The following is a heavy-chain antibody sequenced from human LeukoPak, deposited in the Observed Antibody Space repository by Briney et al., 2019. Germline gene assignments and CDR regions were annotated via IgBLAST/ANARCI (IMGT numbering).Heavy chain of an antibody. CDR1: GGSISSYY. CDR2: IYTSGST. V-gene: IGHV4-4*07. Sequence: SETLSLTCTVSGGSISSYYWSWIRQPAGKGLEWIGRIYTSGSTNYNPSLKSRVTMSVDTSKNQFSLKPSSVTAADTAVYYCAREGETTVTTFGDYYYGMDVWGQGTTVTVSS. J-gene: IGHJ6*02. D-gene: IGHD4-17*01. CDR3: AREGETTVTTFGDYYYGMDV.